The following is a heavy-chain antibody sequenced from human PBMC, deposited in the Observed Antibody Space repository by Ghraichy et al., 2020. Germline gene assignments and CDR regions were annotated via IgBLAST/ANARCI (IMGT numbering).Heavy chain of an antibody. D-gene: IGHD3-22*01. CDR2: ISGSGGCT. J-gene: IGHJ4*02. CDR3: AARDSSGYYFPY. Sequence: LSLTCAASGFTFRRYVMIWVRQAPGKGLEWVYAISGSGGCTYYADSVKGRFTISRDNSKNTLYLQMNSLRAEDTAVYYCAARDSSGYYFPYWGRGTLVTVSS. V-gene: IGHV3-23*01. CDR1: GFTFRRYV.